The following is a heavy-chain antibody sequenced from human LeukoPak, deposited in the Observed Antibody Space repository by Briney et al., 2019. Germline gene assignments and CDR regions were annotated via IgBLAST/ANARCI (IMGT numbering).Heavy chain of an antibody. V-gene: IGHV3-33*01. CDR1: GFTFSNYG. CDR2: IWYDGNNK. CDR3: ARENIVVVPAAHAFDI. D-gene: IGHD2-2*01. J-gene: IGHJ3*02. Sequence: PGGSLRLSCAASGFTFSNYGMHWVRQAPGKGLEWVAVIWYDGNNKYYADSVKGRFTISRDNSKNTLYLQMNSLRAEDTAVYYCARENIVVVPAAHAFDIWGQGTMVTVSS.